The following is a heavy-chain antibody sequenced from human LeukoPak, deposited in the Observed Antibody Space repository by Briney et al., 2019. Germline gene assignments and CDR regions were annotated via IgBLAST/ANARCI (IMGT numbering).Heavy chain of an antibody. Sequence: PSETLSLTCAVYGGSFSGYYWSWIRQPPGKGLEWSGEINHSGSTNYNPSLKSRVTISVDTSKNQFSLKLSSVTAADTAVYYCARGTLYVERECYFDYWGQGTLVTVSS. D-gene: IGHD3-10*01. CDR2: INHSGST. J-gene: IGHJ4*02. V-gene: IGHV4-34*01. CDR1: GGSFSGYY. CDR3: ARGTLYVERECYFDY.